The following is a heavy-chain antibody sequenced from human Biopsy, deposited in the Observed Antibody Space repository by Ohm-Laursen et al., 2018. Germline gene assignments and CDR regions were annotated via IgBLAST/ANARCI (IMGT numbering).Heavy chain of an antibody. CDR1: GGSLSSSTYY. D-gene: IGHD2-15*01. Sequence: GTLSLTCSVSGGSLSSSTYYWTWIRQPPGKGLECIGNIHHSGSTNYNPSLKSRLTISVDTPKNQFSLKLSSVTAADTAVYYCARMDCSGGSCHYYSYGMDVWGQGTTVTVSS. J-gene: IGHJ6*02. CDR2: IHHSGST. V-gene: IGHV4-61*01. CDR3: ARMDCSGGSCHYYSYGMDV.